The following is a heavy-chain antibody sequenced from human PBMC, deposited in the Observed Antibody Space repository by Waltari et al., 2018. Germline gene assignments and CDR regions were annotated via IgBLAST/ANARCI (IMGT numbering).Heavy chain of an antibody. D-gene: IGHD6-19*01. CDR2: ISYDGNIK. V-gene: IGHV3-30-3*01. Sequence: QVQLVESGGGVVQPGRSLRVSGAASGFTFNSHSRHWVRQAPGKGLEWVSVISYDGNIKYYAGSVKGRFTISRDNSKNTLYLQMNDLRSDDTAVYFCARDSGYSVAWSVGDYWGQGTLVTVSS. CDR1: GFTFNSHS. J-gene: IGHJ4*02. CDR3: ARDSGYSVAWSVGDY.